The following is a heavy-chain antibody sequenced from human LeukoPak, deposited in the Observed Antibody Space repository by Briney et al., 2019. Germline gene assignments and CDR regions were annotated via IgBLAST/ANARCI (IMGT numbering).Heavy chain of an antibody. Sequence: SETLSLTCAVYGGSFSGYYWGWIRQPPGKGLEWIGSIYYSGSTYYNPSLKSRVTISVDTSKNQFSLKLSSVTAADTAVYYCARRIYRSSGWYAPHYFDYWGQGTLVTVSS. D-gene: IGHD6-19*01. CDR2: IYYSGST. CDR3: ARRIYRSSGWYAPHYFDY. CDR1: GGSFSGYY. V-gene: IGHV4-39*01. J-gene: IGHJ4*02.